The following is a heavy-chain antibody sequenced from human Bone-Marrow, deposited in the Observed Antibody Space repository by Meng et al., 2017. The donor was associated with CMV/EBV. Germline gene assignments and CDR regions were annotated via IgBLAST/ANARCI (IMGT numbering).Heavy chain of an antibody. Sequence: LSLTCAASGFTFSDYYMSWIRQAPGKGLEWVTYISSSGSTIYYADSVKGRFTISRDNAKNSLYLQMNSLRGEDTAVYYCASFNWNDSGWGQGTLVTVSS. CDR3: ASFNWNDSG. CDR2: ISSSGSTI. D-gene: IGHD1-1*01. V-gene: IGHV3-11*04. CDR1: GFTFSDYY. J-gene: IGHJ4*02.